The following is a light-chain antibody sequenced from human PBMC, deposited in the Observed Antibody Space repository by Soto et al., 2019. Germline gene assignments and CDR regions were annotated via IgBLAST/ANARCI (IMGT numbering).Light chain of an antibody. J-gene: IGKJ1*01. CDR3: QESYIQWT. Sequence: DIQMTQSPSSLSASVGDRVTITCRASQSISSSLNWYQQKPGKAPKLLIYAASSLQSGVPSRFSGSGSGTDFTLTISSLQPEDFATYYCQESYIQWTFGQGTKVEIK. CDR1: QSISSS. CDR2: AAS. V-gene: IGKV1-39*01.